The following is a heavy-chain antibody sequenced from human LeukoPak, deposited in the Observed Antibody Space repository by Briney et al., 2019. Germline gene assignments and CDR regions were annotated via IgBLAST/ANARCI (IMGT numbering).Heavy chain of an antibody. J-gene: IGHJ6*02. Sequence: ASVKVSCKVSGYTLTELSMHWVRQAPGKGLEWMGGFDPEDGETIYAQKFQGRVTMTEDTSTDTAYMELSSLRSEDTAVYYCATYLRGPDRYYYGMDVWGQGTTVTVSS. CDR3: ATYLRGPDRYYYGMDV. CDR1: GYTLTELS. CDR2: FDPEDGET. V-gene: IGHV1-24*01. D-gene: IGHD1-14*01.